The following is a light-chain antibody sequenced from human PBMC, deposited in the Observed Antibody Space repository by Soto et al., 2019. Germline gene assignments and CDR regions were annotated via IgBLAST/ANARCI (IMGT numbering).Light chain of an antibody. J-gene: IGKJ1*01. V-gene: IGKV3-20*01. CDR1: QSLSDT. CDR2: GAS. CDR3: QQYGSSLTWT. Sequence: ENVLTQSPATLSLSPGGRATLSCRASQSLSDTLAWYQQKPGQAPRLLIYGASSRATGIPDRFSGSGSGTDFTLTISRLEPEDFAVYYCQQYGSSLTWTFGQGTKVDIK.